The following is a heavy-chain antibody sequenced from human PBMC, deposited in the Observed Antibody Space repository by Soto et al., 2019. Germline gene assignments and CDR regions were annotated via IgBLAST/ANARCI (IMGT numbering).Heavy chain of an antibody. CDR1: GGSFSGYY. J-gene: IGHJ4*02. CDR3: AVVRGYYFDY. CDR2: INHSGST. V-gene: IGHV4-34*01. Sequence: KSSETLSLTCAVYGGSFSGYYWSWIRQPPGKGLEWIGEINHSGSTNYNPSLKSRVTISVDTSKNQFSLKLSSVTAADTAVYYCAVVRGYYFDYWGQGTLVTVSS. D-gene: IGHD3-10*01.